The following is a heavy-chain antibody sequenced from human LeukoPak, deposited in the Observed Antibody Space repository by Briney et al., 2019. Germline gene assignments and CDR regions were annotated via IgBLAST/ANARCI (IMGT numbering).Heavy chain of an antibody. CDR1: GGSITTTNW. J-gene: IGHJ4*02. V-gene: IGHV4-4*02. D-gene: IGHD1-26*01. CDR3: TRESGAFTPFGF. CDR2: VDQSGDT. Sequence: SGTLSLTCAVSGGSITTTNWWSWGLPHPGKGRLCVEEVDQSGDTNYNLSPENRLSMSIDDSNNHLSLQVPTVTAADTAIYYCTRESGAFTPFGFWGQGTLVTVSS.